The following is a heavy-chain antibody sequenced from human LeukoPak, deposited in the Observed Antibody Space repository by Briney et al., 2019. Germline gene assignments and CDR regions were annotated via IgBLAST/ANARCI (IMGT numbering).Heavy chain of an antibody. CDR3: AKMRGSGGSHFDY. CDR1: GFTFSNYA. Sequence: GGSLRLSCAASGFTFSNYAMSWVRQAPGKGLEWVSGFSGNGGSTYYADSVKGWFTVSRDNSNNTLFLQMNSLRAEDTAVYYCAKMRGSGGSHFDYWGQGTLVTVSS. V-gene: IGHV3-23*01. J-gene: IGHJ4*02. D-gene: IGHD2-15*01. CDR2: FSGNGGST.